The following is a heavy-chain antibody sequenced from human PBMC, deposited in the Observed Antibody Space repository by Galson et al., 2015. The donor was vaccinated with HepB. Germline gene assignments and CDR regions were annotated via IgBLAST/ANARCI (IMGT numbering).Heavy chain of an antibody. Sequence: SLRLSCAASGFTLSNAWMSWVRQAPGKGLEWVGRIKSKTDGGTTDYAAPVKGRFTISRDDSKNTLYLQMNSLKTEDTAVYYCTTEGYYDFWSGYRPPFDYWGQGTLVTVSS. CDR2: IKSKTDGGTT. CDR3: TTEGYYDFWSGYRPPFDY. D-gene: IGHD3-3*01. V-gene: IGHV3-15*01. CDR1: GFTLSNAW. J-gene: IGHJ4*02.